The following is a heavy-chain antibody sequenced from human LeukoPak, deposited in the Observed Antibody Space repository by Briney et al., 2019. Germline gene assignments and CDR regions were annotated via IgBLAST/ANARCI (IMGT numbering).Heavy chain of an antibody. Sequence: GGSLRLSCAASGFTFSSYSMNWVRQAPGKGLEWVSSISSSSSYIYYADSVKGRFTISRDNAKNSLYLQMNSLRAEDTAVYYCAKDVYYYDSSGYMYYFDYWGQGTLVTVSS. CDR3: AKDVYYYDSSGYMYYFDY. CDR1: GFTFSSYS. J-gene: IGHJ4*02. D-gene: IGHD3-22*01. V-gene: IGHV3-21*04. CDR2: ISSSSSYI.